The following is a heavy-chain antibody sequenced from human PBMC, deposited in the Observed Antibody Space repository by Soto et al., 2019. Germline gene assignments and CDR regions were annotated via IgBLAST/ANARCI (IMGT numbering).Heavy chain of an antibody. J-gene: IGHJ6*02. CDR2: IKYDGSEK. Sequence: GGSLRLSCAASGFTFSSYAMSWVRQAPGKGLEWVANIKYDGSEKYYVDSVRGRFTFSRDNAKNSLYLQMNSLRAEDTAVYYCVRVQTTDYYYGMDVWGQGTTVTVSS. D-gene: IGHD4-4*01. CDR3: VRVQTTDYYYGMDV. V-gene: IGHV3-7*05. CDR1: GFTFSSYA.